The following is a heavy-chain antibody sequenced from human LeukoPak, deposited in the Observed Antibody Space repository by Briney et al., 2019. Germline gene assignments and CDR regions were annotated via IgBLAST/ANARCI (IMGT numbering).Heavy chain of an antibody. Sequence: SETLSLTCAVYGGSSSGYYWSWIRQPPGKGLEWIGEINHSGSTNYNPSLKSRVTISVDTSKNQFSLKLSSVTAADTAVYYCARGGLRWLAQDAVYFQHWGHGTLVTVSS. D-gene: IGHD6-19*01. CDR2: INHSGST. J-gene: IGHJ1*01. V-gene: IGHV4-34*01. CDR1: GGSSSGYY. CDR3: ARGGLRWLAQDAVYFQH.